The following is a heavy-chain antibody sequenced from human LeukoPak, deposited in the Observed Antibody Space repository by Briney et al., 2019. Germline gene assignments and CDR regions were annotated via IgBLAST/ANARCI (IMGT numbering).Heavy chain of an antibody. D-gene: IGHD2-2*01. CDR2: INHSGST. V-gene: IGHV4-34*01. Sequence: PSETLSLTCAVYGGSFSGYYWSWIRQPPGKGLEWIGEINHSGSTNYNPSLKSRVTISVDTSKNQFSLKLSSVTAADTAVYYCARGGRSAAMRYYYGMDVWGQGTTVTVSS. CDR3: ARGGRSAAMRYYYGMDV. CDR1: GGSFSGYY. J-gene: IGHJ6*02.